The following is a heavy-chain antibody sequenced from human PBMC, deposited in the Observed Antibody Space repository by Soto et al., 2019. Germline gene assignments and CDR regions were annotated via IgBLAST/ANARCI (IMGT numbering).Heavy chain of an antibody. V-gene: IGHV3-23*01. Sequence: GGSLRLSCAASGFTFSSYAMTWVRQAPGEGLEWVSAISGTGVTTYYADSVKGRFTISRDNSKNTLYLQMNSLRAEDTAVYYCAKGVPDCGGGSCYRALGYWGQGTLVTVSS. CDR1: GFTFSSYA. CDR3: AKGVPDCGGGSCYRALGY. D-gene: IGHD2-15*01. CDR2: ISGTGVTT. J-gene: IGHJ4*02.